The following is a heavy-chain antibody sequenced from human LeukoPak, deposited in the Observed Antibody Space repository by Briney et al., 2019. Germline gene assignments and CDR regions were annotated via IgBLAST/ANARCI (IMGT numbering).Heavy chain of an antibody. CDR1: GGSISSYY. J-gene: IGHJ4*02. D-gene: IGHD4-23*01. CDR2: IYYSGST. CDR3: ARHTTVVPPHYFDY. V-gene: IGHV4-59*08. Sequence: SETLSLTCTVSGGSISSYYWSWVRQPPGKGLEWIGYIYYSGSTNYNPSLKSRVTISLDTSKNQISLKLSSVTAADTAVYYCARHTTVVPPHYFDYWGQGTLVTVSS.